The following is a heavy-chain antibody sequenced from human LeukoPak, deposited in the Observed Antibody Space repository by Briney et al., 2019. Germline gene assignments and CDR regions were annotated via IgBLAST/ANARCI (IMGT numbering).Heavy chain of an antibody. V-gene: IGHV1-2*02. D-gene: IGHD6-19*01. CDR1: GYTFTGYY. J-gene: IGHJ4*02. Sequence: ASVTVSCKASGYTFTGYYMHWVRQAPGQRLEWMGWINPNSGGTNYAQKFQGSVTMTRDTSISTAYMELSRLRSDDTSVYYCARSSSGWYFLFDYWGQGTLVTVSS. CDR3: ARSSSGWYFLFDY. CDR2: INPNSGGT.